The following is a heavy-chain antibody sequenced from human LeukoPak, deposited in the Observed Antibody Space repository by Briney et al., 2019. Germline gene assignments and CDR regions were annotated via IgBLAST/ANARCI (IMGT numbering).Heavy chain of an antibody. Sequence: GGSLRLSCTASGFTFSSYGMHWVRQAPGKGLEWVAAIWFDGSDKFYADSVKGRFTISRDNSKNTLYLQVHSLRDEDTAVYYCAKEGSASGIYYMDVWGKGTTVTVSS. J-gene: IGHJ6*03. D-gene: IGHD3-10*01. CDR3: AKEGSASGIYYMDV. CDR1: GFTFSSYG. CDR2: IWFDGSDK. V-gene: IGHV3-33*06.